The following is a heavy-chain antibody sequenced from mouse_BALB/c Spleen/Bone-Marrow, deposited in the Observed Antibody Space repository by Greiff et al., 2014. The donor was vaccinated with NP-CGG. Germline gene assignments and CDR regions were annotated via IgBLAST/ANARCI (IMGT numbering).Heavy chain of an antibody. D-gene: IGHD1-1*01. Sequence: EVQLQQSGPELVKPGASVKISCKASGYSFTGYFMNWVKQSRGKSLEWIGRINPYNGDTFYNQKFKGKATLTVDKSSSTAHMELLSLTSEDSAVYYCGRSGYYGSSYFDVWGAGTTVTVSS. V-gene: IGHV1-37*01. J-gene: IGHJ1*01. CDR3: GRSGYYGSSYFDV. CDR1: GYSFTGYF. CDR2: INPYNGDT.